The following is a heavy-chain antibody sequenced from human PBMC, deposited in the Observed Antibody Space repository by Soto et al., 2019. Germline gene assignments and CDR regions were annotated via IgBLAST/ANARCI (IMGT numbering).Heavy chain of an antibody. D-gene: IGHD3-9*01. J-gene: IGHJ4*02. V-gene: IGHV4-59*01. CDR3: ATGRYLFGSEY. Sequence: SETLSLTCTFSDGSITSYFWSWIRQPPGKGLEWIGYVYYSATTNYKPSLNYNPSLKSRVTISLDTSNNQFSLQLNSVTAADTAVYYCATGRYLFGSEYCGQGSLVT. CDR1: DGSITSYF. CDR2: VYYSATTNYKPSL.